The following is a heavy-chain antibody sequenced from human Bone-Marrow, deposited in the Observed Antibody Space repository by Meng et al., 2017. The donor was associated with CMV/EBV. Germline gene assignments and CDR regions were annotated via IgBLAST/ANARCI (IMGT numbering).Heavy chain of an antibody. D-gene: IGHD6-25*01. Sequence: GGSLRLSCAASGFTFSSYGMSWVRQAPGKGLEWVSTISASGGSTYYADSVKGRFTISRDNSKNTLYLQMNSLRAEDTAVYYCAKAHYSIGPGAFDIWGQGTRVTVSS. CDR2: ISASGGST. CDR3: AKAHYSIGPGAFDI. V-gene: IGHV3-23*01. J-gene: IGHJ3*02. CDR1: GFTFSSYG.